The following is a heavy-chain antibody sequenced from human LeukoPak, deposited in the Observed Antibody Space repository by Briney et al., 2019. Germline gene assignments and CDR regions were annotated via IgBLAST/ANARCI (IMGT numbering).Heavy chain of an antibody. V-gene: IGHV6-1*01. CDR1: GDSVSSNSAA. CDR3: SREGNFHGLGSFDY. CDR2: TYYRSKWYN. D-gene: IGHD3-10*01. Sequence: SQTLSLTCAISGDSVSSNSAAWNWIRQSPARGLEWLGRTYYRSKWYNDYAVSVKSRITINPDTSKHQFSLQLNSVTPEDTAGYLCSREGNFHGLGSFDYWGQGTLVTVSS. J-gene: IGHJ4*02.